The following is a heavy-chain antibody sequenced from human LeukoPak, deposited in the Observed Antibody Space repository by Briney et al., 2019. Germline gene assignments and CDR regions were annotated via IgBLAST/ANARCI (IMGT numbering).Heavy chain of an antibody. CDR2: IYYSGST. Sequence: SETLSLTCTVSGGSISSYYWSWIRQAPGKGLEWIGYIYYSGSTNYNPSLKSRVTISVDTSKNQFSLKLSSVTAADTAVYYCARFLIAAAGIEYFQHWGQGTLVTVSS. CDR3: ARFLIAAAGIEYFQH. D-gene: IGHD6-13*01. CDR1: GGSISSYY. V-gene: IGHV4-59*08. J-gene: IGHJ1*01.